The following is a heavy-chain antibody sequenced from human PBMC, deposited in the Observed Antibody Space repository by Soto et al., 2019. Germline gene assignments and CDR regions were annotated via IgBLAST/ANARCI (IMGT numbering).Heavy chain of an antibody. V-gene: IGHV3-21*06. CDR2: ITNRGTHT. Sequence: GGALRLSCTASGFSFSSYTMNWVRQAPGKGLQWVASITNRGTHTYSADSVKGRFTISRDNDKNSLYLQMNNLRAEDTATYYCTRAHEVAWFDSWGLGTLVTVSS. CDR3: TRAHEVAWFDS. D-gene: IGHD2-15*01. J-gene: IGHJ5*01. CDR1: GFSFSSYT.